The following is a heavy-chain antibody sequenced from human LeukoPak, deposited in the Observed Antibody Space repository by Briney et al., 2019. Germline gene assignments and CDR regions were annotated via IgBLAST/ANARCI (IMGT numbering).Heavy chain of an antibody. V-gene: IGHV1-18*01. J-gene: IGHJ4*02. CDR2: ISAYNGNT. D-gene: IGHD3-22*01. Sequence: GASVTVSFKASGYTFTSYGIGWVRQAPGQGLEWMGWISAYNGNTNYAQKLQGRVTITTDTSTSTAYMELRSLRSDDTAVYYCARGGYYYDSSGYYRNWGQGTLVTVSS. CDR3: ARGGYYYDSSGYYRN. CDR1: GYTFTSYG.